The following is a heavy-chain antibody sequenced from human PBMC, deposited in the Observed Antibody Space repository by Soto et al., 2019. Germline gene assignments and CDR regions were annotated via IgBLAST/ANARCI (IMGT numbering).Heavy chain of an antibody. V-gene: IGHV4-4*02. J-gene: IGHJ5*01. CDR2: IYHSGST. CDR3: ERAKLNWFDS. CDR1: GASISSDNW. Sequence: PXASLSLTCAVSGASISSDNWWSWVRQPPGKGLEWIGEIYHSGSTNYNPSLKSRVTISVDKSKKHFSLKLRSVTAADTAVYYCERAKLNWFDSWGRGTLVTVSS.